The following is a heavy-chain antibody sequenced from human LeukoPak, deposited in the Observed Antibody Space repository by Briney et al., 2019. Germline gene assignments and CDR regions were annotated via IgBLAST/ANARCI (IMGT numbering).Heavy chain of an antibody. D-gene: IGHD6-13*01. CDR2: IYHSGST. CDR1: GGSISSSNC. V-gene: IGHV4-4*02. Sequence: SETLSLTCAVFGGSISSSNCWSWVRQPPGKGLEWIGEIYHSGSTNYNPSLKSRVTISVDKSKNQFSQKLSSVTAADTAVYYCATIAAAGNFQHWGPGTLVTVSS. CDR3: ATIAAAGNFQH. J-gene: IGHJ1*01.